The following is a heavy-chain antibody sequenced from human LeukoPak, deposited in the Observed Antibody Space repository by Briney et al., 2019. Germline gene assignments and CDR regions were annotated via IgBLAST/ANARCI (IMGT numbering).Heavy chain of an antibody. J-gene: IGHJ4*02. D-gene: IGHD3-16*01. Sequence: ASVKVSCKASGGTFSSYAISWVRQAPGQGLEWMGGIIPIFGTANYAQKFQGRVTITADESTSTAYMELSSLRSEGTAVYYCARDLFPDPPLGPSAENYWGQGTLVTVSS. CDR3: ARDLFPDPPLGPSAENY. CDR1: GGTFSSYA. V-gene: IGHV1-69*01. CDR2: IIPIFGTA.